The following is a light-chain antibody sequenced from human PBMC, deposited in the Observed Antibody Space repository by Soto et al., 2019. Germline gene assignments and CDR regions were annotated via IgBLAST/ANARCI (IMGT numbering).Light chain of an antibody. J-gene: IGLJ3*02. Sequence: QSVLTQPPSVSGAPGQRVTISCTGSSSNIGAGYDVHWYQQLPGTAPKLLIYDNSNRPSGVPDRFSGSKSGTSASLAITGRQAEEEADYYCQSYDSSLSGNWVFGGGTKLTVL. CDR1: SSNIGAGYD. CDR2: DNS. CDR3: QSYDSSLSGNWV. V-gene: IGLV1-40*01.